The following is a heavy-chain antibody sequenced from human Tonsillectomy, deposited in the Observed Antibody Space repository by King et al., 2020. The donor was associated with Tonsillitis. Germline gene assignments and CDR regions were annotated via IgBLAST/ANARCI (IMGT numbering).Heavy chain of an antibody. V-gene: IGHV3-30*02. CDR1: GFSFSSYG. CDR2: IRYDGTNK. J-gene: IGHJ3*01. Sequence: VQLVESGGGVVQSGGSLRLSCAASGFSFSSYGMHWVRQAPGKGLEWLAFIRYDGTNKYYEGSVKGRFTIYRDNSKNTLYLQLNSLRTEDTAVYYCAKLTGNNAFDLWGQGTMVTVSS. CDR3: AKLTGNNAFDL. D-gene: IGHD1-1*01.